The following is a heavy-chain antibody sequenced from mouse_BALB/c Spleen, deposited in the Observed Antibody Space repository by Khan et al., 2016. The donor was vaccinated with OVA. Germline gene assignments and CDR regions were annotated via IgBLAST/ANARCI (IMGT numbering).Heavy chain of an antibody. Sequence: EVQLQQSGAELVKPGASVKLSCTASGFNIKDTHMHWVKQRPEQGLEWIGRIDPANDNSKYDPRFQGKATITADTSSNTAYLHLSSLTSEDTAVYYCAPAGTGDYFDYWDQGTTLTVSS. D-gene: IGHD4-1*01. CDR3: APAGTGDYFDY. J-gene: IGHJ2*01. V-gene: IGHV14-3*02. CDR1: GFNIKDTH. CDR2: IDPANDNS.